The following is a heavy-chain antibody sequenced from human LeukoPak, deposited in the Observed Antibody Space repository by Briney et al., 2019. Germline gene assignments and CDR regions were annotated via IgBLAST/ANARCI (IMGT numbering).Heavy chain of an antibody. Sequence: ASVKVSCKASGYTFTCYYMHWVRQAPGQGLEWMGWINPNSGGTNYAQKFQGRVTMTRDTSISTAYMELSRLRSDDTAVYSCARSNYYDSSGSDYWGQGTLVTVSS. V-gene: IGHV1-2*02. D-gene: IGHD3-22*01. CDR1: GYTFTCYY. J-gene: IGHJ4*02. CDR2: INPNSGGT. CDR3: ARSNYYDSSGSDY.